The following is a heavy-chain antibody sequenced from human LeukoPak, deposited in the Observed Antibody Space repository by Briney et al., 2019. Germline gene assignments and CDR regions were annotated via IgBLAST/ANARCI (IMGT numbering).Heavy chain of an antibody. V-gene: IGHV3-11*01. J-gene: IGHJ6*03. CDR3: AKDLGYYYYYMDV. CDR1: GFTFSDYY. CDR2: ISSSGSTI. Sequence: GGSLRLSCAASGFTFSDYYMSWIRQAPGKGLEWVSYISSSGSTIYYADSVKGRFTISRDNAKNSLYLQMNSLRAEDTAVYYCAKDLGYYYYYMDVWGKGTTVTVSS.